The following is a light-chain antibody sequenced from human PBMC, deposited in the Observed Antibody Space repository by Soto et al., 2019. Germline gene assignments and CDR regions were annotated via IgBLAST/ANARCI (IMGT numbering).Light chain of an antibody. V-gene: IGLV1-40*01. Sequence: VLTQPPSVSGAPGQRVTISCTGSSSNIGTGYDVHWYQQLPGTAPKLLINGKSNRPSGVPDRFSGSKSGTSASLAITGLQAEDEADYYCQSYDSSLSGSVFGGGTKLTVL. CDR3: QSYDSSLSGSV. J-gene: IGLJ2*01. CDR1: SSNIGTGYD. CDR2: GKS.